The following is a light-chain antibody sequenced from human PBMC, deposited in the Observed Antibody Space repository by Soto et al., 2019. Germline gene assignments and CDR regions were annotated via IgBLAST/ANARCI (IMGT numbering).Light chain of an antibody. Sequence: QSVLTQPASVSGSPGQSITISCTGSSSDVGGYNYVSWYQQHPGKAPKLMIFEVTDRPSGVSNRFSGSKSGNTASLTISGLQAEDEADYYCNSYTSRSTYVFXTGTKLTVL. CDR3: NSYTSRSTYV. CDR2: EVT. V-gene: IGLV2-14*01. J-gene: IGLJ1*01. CDR1: SSDVGGYNY.